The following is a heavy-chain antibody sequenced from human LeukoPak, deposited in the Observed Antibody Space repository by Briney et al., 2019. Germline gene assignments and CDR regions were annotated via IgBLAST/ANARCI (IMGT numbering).Heavy chain of an antibody. J-gene: IGHJ5*02. CDR2: INPNSGGT. CDR1: GYTFTGYY. Sequence: ASVKVSCKASGYTFTGYYMHWVRQAPGQGLEWMGWINPNSGGTNYAQKFQGRVTMTRDTSISTAYMELSRLRSDDTAVCYCARGAIRITMVRGVCVWFDPWGQGTLVTVSS. CDR3: ARGAIRITMVRGVCVWFDP. D-gene: IGHD3-10*01. V-gene: IGHV1-2*02.